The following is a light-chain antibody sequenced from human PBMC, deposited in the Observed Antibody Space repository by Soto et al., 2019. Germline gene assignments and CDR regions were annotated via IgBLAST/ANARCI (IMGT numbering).Light chain of an antibody. V-gene: IGKV2-30*01. CDR2: KVS. CDR1: QSLQSSDGNTY. Sequence: DVVMTQSPLSLPVTLGQPASISCRSSQSLQSSDGNTYLNWFQQRPGQSPRRLIYKVSNRDSGVPDRFSGSGSGTDFTLKISRVEAEDVGVYYCMQGTYWPPWTFGQGTKVEVK. J-gene: IGKJ1*01. CDR3: MQGTYWPPWT.